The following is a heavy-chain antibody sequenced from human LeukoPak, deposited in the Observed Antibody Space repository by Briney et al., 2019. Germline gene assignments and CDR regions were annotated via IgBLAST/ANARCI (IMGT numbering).Heavy chain of an antibody. D-gene: IGHD3-10*01. CDR2: ISGYNYNT. CDR1: GYTFTRYG. V-gene: IGHV1-18*01. J-gene: IGHJ6*04. CDR3: AGEKYHGSGRLQYYYYGMDV. Sequence: GASVKVSCKASGYTFTRYGISWVRQAPGQGLEWMGWISGYNYNTKYAQKVQDRVTMTTDTSTNTAYMELRSLRADDTAVYYCAGEKYHGSGRLQYYYYGMDVWGKGTTVTVSS.